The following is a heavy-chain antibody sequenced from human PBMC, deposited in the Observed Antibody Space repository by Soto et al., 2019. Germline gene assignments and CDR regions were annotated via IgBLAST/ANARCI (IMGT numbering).Heavy chain of an antibody. J-gene: IGHJ3*02. CDR2: ISGSGGST. Sequence: EVQLLESGGGLVQPGGSLRLSCAASGFTFSSHAMSWVRQAPGKGLEWVSAISGSGGSTYYADSVKGRFTISRDNSKNTLYLQMNSLRAEDTAVYYCAKDRPLAVAGLDAFDIWGQGTMVTVSS. CDR1: GFTFSSHA. CDR3: AKDRPLAVAGLDAFDI. V-gene: IGHV3-23*01. D-gene: IGHD6-19*01.